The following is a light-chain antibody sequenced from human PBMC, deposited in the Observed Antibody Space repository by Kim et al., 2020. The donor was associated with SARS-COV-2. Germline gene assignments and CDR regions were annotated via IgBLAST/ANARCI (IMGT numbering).Light chain of an antibody. V-gene: IGKV1-5*03. Sequence: PSTPSGSVGDRVTITCRASENINNWLAWYQQKPGKAPKVRIYKASTLESGVPSRFSGGGSGTEFTLTITSLQPDDFATYSCQHYRTFGQGTKLEI. CDR3: QHYRT. J-gene: IGKJ1*01. CDR2: KAS. CDR1: ENINNW.